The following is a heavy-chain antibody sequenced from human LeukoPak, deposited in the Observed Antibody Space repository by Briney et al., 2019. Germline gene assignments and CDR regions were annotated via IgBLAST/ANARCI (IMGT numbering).Heavy chain of an antibody. CDR2: ISYDGSAK. CDR1: GFTFSNYA. CDR3: ARDDWHGRLGYYYYGMDV. Sequence: PGRSLRLSCAASGFTFSNYAMHWVRQAPGKGLEWVALISYDGSAKYYADSVKGRFTISRDNSKNTLFLQMNSLRGEDTAVYYCARDDWHGRLGYYYYGMDVWGRGTTVTVSS. D-gene: IGHD3-9*01. J-gene: IGHJ6*02. V-gene: IGHV3-30*04.